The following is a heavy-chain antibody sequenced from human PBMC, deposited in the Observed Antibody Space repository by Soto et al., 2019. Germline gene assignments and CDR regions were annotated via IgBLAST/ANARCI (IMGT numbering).Heavy chain of an antibody. D-gene: IGHD5-12*01. V-gene: IGHV3-30*03. CDR3: AREEGGYSGYDANWFDP. CDR1: GFTFSSYG. J-gene: IGHJ5*02. CDR2: ISYDGTNK. Sequence: QVQLVESGGGVVQPGRSLRLSCAASGFTFSSYGMHWVRQAPGKGLEWVAVISYDGTNKYYAESVEGRFTISRDNSKNTLLLQMNSLRADDTAVYYCAREEGGYSGYDANWFDPWGQGTLVTVSS.